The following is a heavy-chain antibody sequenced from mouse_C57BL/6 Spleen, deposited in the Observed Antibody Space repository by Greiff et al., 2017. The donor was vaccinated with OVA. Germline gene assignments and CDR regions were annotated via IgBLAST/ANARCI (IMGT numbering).Heavy chain of an antibody. CDR3: ARAGSSPGWFAY. Sequence: VKLQESGPELVKPGASVKLSCKASGYTFTSYDINWVKQRPGQGLEWIGWIYPGDGSTKYNEKFKGKATLTVDTSSSTAYMELHSLTAEDSAVYFCARAGSSPGWFAYWGQGTLVTVSA. V-gene: IGHV1-85*01. J-gene: IGHJ3*01. CDR1: GYTFTSYD. CDR2: IYPGDGST. D-gene: IGHD1-1*01.